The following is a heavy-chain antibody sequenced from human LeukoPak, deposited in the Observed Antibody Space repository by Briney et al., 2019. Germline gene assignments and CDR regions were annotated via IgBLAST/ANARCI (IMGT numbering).Heavy chain of an antibody. J-gene: IGHJ6*02. CDR2: IYHSGST. V-gene: IGHV4-4*02. CDR3: ARYPDHGRLWFGELSGQDYYYYYGMDV. CDR1: GGSISSSNW. D-gene: IGHD3-10*01. Sequence: ASETLSLTCAVSGGSISSSNWWSWVRQPPGKGLEWIGEIYHSGSTNYNPSLKSRVTISVDKSKNQFSLKLSSVTAADTAVYYCARYPDHGRLWFGELSGQDYYYYYGMDVWGQGTTVTVSS.